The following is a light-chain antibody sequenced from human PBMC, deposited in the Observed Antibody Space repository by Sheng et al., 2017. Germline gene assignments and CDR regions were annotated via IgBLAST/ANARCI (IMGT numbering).Light chain of an antibody. CDR3: AAWDDSLRGWV. Sequence: QSVLTQPPSASGTPGQRVTISCSGSSSNIGSNTVNWYQQLPGTAPKLLIYSNNQRPSGVPARFSGSKSGTSASLAISGLQSEDEADYYCAAWDDSLRGWVFGGGTKLTVL. CDR1: SSNIGSNT. J-gene: IGLJ2*01. CDR2: SNN. V-gene: IGLV1-44*01.